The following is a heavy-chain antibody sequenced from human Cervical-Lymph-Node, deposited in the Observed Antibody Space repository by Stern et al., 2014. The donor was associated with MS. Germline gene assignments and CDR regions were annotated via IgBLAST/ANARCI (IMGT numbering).Heavy chain of an antibody. CDR1: GFTFSTYA. V-gene: IGHV3-30*04. Sequence: VQLLESGGGVVQPGKSLRLSCAASGFTFSTYAMHWVRQAPGKGLEWVALISFDGRTQNYADSVKGRFTVSRDNSKNTLYLQMNSLRPEDSAVYYCARFPAFPYYFDYWGQGTLATVSS. CDR2: ISFDGRTQ. CDR3: ARFPAFPYYFDY. J-gene: IGHJ4*02. D-gene: IGHD2-21*01.